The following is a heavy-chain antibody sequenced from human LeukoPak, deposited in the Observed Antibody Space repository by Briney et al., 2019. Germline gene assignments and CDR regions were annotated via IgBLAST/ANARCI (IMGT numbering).Heavy chain of an antibody. CDR2: IYYSGST. CDR3: ARHPRDYFWFDP. CDR1: GGSISSGSYY. V-gene: IGHV4-39*01. J-gene: IGHJ5*02. D-gene: IGHD2/OR15-2a*01. Sequence: SETLSLTCTASGGSISSGSYYWGWIRQPPGKGLEWIGSIYYSGSTYYNPSLRSRVTISVDTSKNQFSPKLSSVTAADTAVYYCARHPRDYFWFDPWGQGTLVTVSS.